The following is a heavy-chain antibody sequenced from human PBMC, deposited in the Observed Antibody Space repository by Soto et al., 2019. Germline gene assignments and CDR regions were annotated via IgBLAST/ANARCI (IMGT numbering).Heavy chain of an antibody. CDR2: ISFSSSSS. CDR3: ASDPLSSCAMDV. V-gene: IGHV3-23*01. J-gene: IGHJ6*02. CDR1: GFTFSSSA. D-gene: IGHD3-10*02. Sequence: GESLRLSCGASGFTFSSSAMSWVRQAPGKGLEWVSAISFSSSSSHYADPVKGRFTISRDNSKNTLYLQMNSLRAEDTAVYYCASDPLSSCAMDVWGQVTTVTV.